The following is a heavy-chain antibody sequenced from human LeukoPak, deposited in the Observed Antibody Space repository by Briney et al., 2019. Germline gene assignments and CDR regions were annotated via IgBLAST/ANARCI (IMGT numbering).Heavy chain of an antibody. J-gene: IGHJ4*01. CDR1: GGSFSGYY. D-gene: IGHD4-23*01. Sequence: SETLSLTCAVYGGSFSGYYWSWIRQPPGKGLEWIGEINHSGSTNYNPSLKSRVTISVDTSKNQFSLKLSSVTAADTAVYYCARNRFRCGNCHEDRGYFYLWGQGTLGTGSS. CDR3: ARNRFRCGNCHEDRGYFYL. V-gene: IGHV4-34*01. CDR2: INHSGST.